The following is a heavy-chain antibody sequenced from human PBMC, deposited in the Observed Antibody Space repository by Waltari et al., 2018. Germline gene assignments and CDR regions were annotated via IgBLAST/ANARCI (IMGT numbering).Heavy chain of an antibody. V-gene: IGHV1-69*05. Sequence: QVQLVQSGAEVKKPGSSVKVSCKASGGTFSSYAISWVRQDPGQGLEWMGGIIPIFGTANYAQKFQGRVTITTDESTSTAYMELSSLRSEDTAVYYCARDLRAGATRGAFDIWGQGTMVTVSS. CDR1: GGTFSSYA. D-gene: IGHD1-26*01. CDR3: ARDLRAGATRGAFDI. CDR2: IIPIFGTA. J-gene: IGHJ3*02.